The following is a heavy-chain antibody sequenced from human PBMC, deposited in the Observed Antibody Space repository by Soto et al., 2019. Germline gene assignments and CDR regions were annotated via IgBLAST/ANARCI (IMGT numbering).Heavy chain of an antibody. D-gene: IGHD2-8*01. CDR1: GFTFSSYS. J-gene: IGHJ6*02. V-gene: IGHV3-48*02. Sequence: EVQLVESGGGLVQPGGSLRLSCAASGFTFSSYSMNWVRQAPGKGLEWVSYISSSSSTIYYADSVKGRFTISRDNAKNSLYLQMNSLRDEDTAVYYCARLSVMVGFGSYGMDVWGQGTTVTVSS. CDR3: ARLSVMVGFGSYGMDV. CDR2: ISSSSSTI.